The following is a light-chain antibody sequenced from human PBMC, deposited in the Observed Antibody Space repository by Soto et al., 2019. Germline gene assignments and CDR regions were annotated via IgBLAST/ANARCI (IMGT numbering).Light chain of an antibody. V-gene: IGKV3-20*01. CDR2: AAS. Sequence: EMVLTQSPGTLSLSPGDRATLSCRASQNLGSGYLAWYQQKPGQAPRILIYAASSRATGIPDRFSGSGSGTDFSLTISRLEPEDFAVYYCQQYDTSPRTFGQGTKVDIK. CDR3: QQYDTSPRT. CDR1: QNLGSGY. J-gene: IGKJ1*01.